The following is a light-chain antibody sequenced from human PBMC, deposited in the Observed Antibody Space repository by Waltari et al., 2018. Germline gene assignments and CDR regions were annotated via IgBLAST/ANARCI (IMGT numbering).Light chain of an antibody. J-gene: IGKJ1*01. Sequence: EIVLTLSPGTLSLSPGERATLSCRASQSVARALAWYQQKPGQPPRLLIYNTYTRATGVPDRFSGGGSGTDFSLTISRLEPEDFAVYYCQNYVRLPATFGQGTKVEIK. CDR1: QSVARA. V-gene: IGKV3-20*01. CDR2: NTY. CDR3: QNYVRLPAT.